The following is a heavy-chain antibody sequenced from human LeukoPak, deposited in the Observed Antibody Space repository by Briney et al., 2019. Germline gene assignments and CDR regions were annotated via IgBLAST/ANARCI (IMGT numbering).Heavy chain of an antibody. CDR2: ISSSSSYI. J-gene: IGHJ4*02. D-gene: IGHD6-13*01. CDR3: AREYSSSFDFDY. Sequence: GGSLRLSCAASGFTFSSYSMNWVRQAPGKGLEWVSSISSSSSYIYYADSVKGRFTISRDNAKNSLYLQMNSLRAEDTAVYYCAREYSSSFDFDYWGQGTLVTVSS. V-gene: IGHV3-21*01. CDR1: GFTFSSYS.